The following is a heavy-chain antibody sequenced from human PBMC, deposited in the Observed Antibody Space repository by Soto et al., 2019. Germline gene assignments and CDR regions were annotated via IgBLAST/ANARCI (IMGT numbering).Heavy chain of an antibody. V-gene: IGHV3-30*18. CDR2: ISYDGSNK. J-gene: IGHJ6*02. D-gene: IGHD3-3*01. CDR1: GFTFSSYG. Sequence: QVQLVESGGGVVQPGRSLRLSCAASGFTFSSYGMHWVRQAPGKGLEWVAVISYDGSNKYYADSVKGRFTISRDNSKNTLYLQMNSLRAEDTAVYYCEKDPEMYYDFWSGTYGMDVWGQGTTVTVSS. CDR3: EKDPEMYYDFWSGTYGMDV.